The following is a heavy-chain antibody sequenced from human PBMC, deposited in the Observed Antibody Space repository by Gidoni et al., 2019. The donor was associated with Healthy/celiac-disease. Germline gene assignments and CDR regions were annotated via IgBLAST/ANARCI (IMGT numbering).Heavy chain of an antibody. J-gene: IGHJ4*02. D-gene: IGHD2-2*01. CDR3: AKGLYRKLPAAITVGIDY. V-gene: IGHV3-23*01. CDR1: GFTFRSYA. Sequence: EVQLLESGGGSVQPGGSLRLSCAASGFTFRSYAMSWVRQAPGKGLEWVSAISGSGGSTYYADSVKGRFTISRDNSKNTLYLQMNSLRAEDTAVYYCAKGLYRKLPAAITVGIDYWGQGTLVTVSS. CDR2: ISGSGGST.